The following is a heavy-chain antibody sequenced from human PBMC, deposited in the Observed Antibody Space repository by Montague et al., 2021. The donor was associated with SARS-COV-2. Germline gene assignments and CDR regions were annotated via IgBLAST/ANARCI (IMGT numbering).Heavy chain of an antibody. V-gene: IGHV4-61*09. D-gene: IGHD1-26*01. CDR3: ARESGSPTYYFYYGVDV. J-gene: IGHJ6*02. CDR1: GGSISSRTYY. Sequence: TLSLTCIVSGGSISSRTYYWGWIRQPAGKGLEWIGHIYTSGSTNYNPSLKSRVTISVHTSNNQFSLKLSSVTAADTAVYYCARESGSPTYYFYYGVDVWGQGTTVTVSS. CDR2: IYTSGST.